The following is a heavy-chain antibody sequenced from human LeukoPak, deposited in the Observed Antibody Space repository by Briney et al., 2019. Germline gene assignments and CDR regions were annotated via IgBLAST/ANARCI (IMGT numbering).Heavy chain of an antibody. CDR3: ARGGDRDGYNC. CDR2: INHSGST. CDR1: GGSFSGYY. V-gene: IGHV4-34*01. Sequence: SETLSLTCAVYGGSFSGYYWSWIRQPPGKGLEWIGEINHSGSTNYNPSLKSRVTISVDTSKNQFSLKLSSVTAADTAVYYCARGGDRDGYNCWGQGTLVTVSS. J-gene: IGHJ4*02. D-gene: IGHD5-24*01.